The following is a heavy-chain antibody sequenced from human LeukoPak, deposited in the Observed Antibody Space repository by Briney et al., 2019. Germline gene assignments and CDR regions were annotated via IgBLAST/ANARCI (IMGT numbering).Heavy chain of an antibody. J-gene: IGHJ4*02. D-gene: IGHD6-19*01. Sequence: PGGSLRLSCAASGFIVSSNYMSWVRQAPGKGLEWISVTYSGGYTSYTDSVKGRFTTFRDNSKNTLYLQMNSLRDEDTAVYYCAKRSPVAVWGQGTLVTVSS. CDR2: TYSGGYT. CDR1: GFIVSSNY. V-gene: IGHV3-66*04. CDR3: AKRSPVAV.